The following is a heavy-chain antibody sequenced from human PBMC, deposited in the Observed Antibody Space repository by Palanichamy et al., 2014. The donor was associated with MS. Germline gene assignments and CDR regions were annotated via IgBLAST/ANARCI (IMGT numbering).Heavy chain of an antibody. V-gene: IGHV4-59*01. CDR1: GGSISSYY. CDR2: IYYSGST. J-gene: IGHJ6*02. D-gene: IGHD3-22*01. CDR3: ARVTYYYDSSGYNNYYYYYYGMDV. Sequence: QVQLQESGPGLVKPSETLSLTCTVSGGSISSYYWSWIRQPPGKGLEWIGYIYYSGSTNYNPSLKSRVTISVDTSKNQFSLKLSSVTAAGTAVYYCARVTYYYDSSGYNNYYYYYYGMDVWGQGTTVTVSS.